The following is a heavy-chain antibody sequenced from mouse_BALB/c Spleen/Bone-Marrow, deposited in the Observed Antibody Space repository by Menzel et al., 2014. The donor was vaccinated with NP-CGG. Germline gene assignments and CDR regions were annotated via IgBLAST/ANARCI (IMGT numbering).Heavy chain of an antibody. CDR1: GFNIKDTY. V-gene: IGHV14-3*02. Sequence: VQLQQSGAELVKPGASVKLSCTASGFNIKDTYIHWVKRRPEQGLEWTGRIDPENGNIKYDPKFQVKATITADTSSNTAYLQLSSLTSEDTAVYYCTRRGFDFWGQGTTLTVSS. J-gene: IGHJ2*01. CDR3: TRRGFDF. CDR2: IDPENGNI.